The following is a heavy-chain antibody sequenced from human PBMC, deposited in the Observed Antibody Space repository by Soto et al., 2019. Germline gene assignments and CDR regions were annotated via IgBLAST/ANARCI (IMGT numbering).Heavy chain of an antibody. CDR3: ARSVEGHFDY. CDR2: MTSDTKTI. D-gene: IGHD6-19*01. V-gene: IGHV3-48*02. CDR1: GFTFRSYS. Sequence: EVQLVESGGGLVQPGGSLRLSCAASGFTFRSYSMNWVRQAPGKGLEWISYMTSDTKTIKYADSVKGRFTITRDNDKNSVYLQMTSLRDEDTAVYYCARSVEGHFDYWGQGTLVTVSS. J-gene: IGHJ4*02.